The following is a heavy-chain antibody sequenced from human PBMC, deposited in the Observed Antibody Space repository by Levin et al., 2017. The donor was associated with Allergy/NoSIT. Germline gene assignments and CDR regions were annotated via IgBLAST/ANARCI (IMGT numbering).Heavy chain of an antibody. CDR1: GGSFSGYY. CDR2: INHSGST. J-gene: IGHJ1*01. V-gene: IGHV4-34*01. CDR3: ARGDDPKYFQH. Sequence: PETLSLTCAVYGGSFSGYYWSWIRQPPGKGLEWIGEINHSGSTNYNPSLKSRVTISVDTSKNQFSLKLSSVTAADTAVYYCARGDDPKYFQHWGQGTLVTVSS.